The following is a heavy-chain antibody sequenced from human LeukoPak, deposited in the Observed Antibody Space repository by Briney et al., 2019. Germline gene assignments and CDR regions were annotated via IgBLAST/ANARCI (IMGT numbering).Heavy chain of an antibody. Sequence: PSETLSLTCTVSGGSISSGSYYWSWIRQPAGKGLEWIGRIYTSGSTNYNPSLKSRVTISVDTSKNQFSLKLSSVTAADTAVYYCATAAGIVDAFDIWGQGTMVTVSS. CDR2: IYTSGST. J-gene: IGHJ3*02. CDR1: GGSISSGSYY. CDR3: ATAAGIVDAFDI. D-gene: IGHD3-10*01. V-gene: IGHV4-61*02.